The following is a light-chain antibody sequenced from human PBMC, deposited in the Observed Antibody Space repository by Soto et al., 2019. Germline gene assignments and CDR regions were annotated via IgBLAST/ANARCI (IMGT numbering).Light chain of an antibody. CDR1: SSDIGAYNY. CDR3: TSYGGRDNLM. Sequence: QSVLTQPPSASGSPGQSVTISCTGTSSDIGAYNYVSWFQQHPGEAPKLIISEVNKRPSGVPDRFSGSESGNTASLTVSGLQAEDEADYYCTSYGGRDNLMFGGGTQLTVL. J-gene: IGLJ3*02. V-gene: IGLV2-8*01. CDR2: EVN.